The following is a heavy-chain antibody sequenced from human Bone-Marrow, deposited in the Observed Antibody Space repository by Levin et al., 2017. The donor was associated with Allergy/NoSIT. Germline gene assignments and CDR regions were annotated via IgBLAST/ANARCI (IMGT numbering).Heavy chain of an antibody. CDR3: ARDTGYDLDS. CDR1: GGSIGGGGYY. D-gene: IGHD5-12*01. J-gene: IGHJ4*02. Sequence: SQTLSLTCTVSGGSIGGGGYYWSWIRQHPGKGLEWVGYIYHSGNTYYNPSLKRRLSITVDTSRNQFSLKLSSVTAADTAVYYCARDTGYDLDSWGQGTLVTVSS. CDR2: IYHSGNT. V-gene: IGHV4-31*03.